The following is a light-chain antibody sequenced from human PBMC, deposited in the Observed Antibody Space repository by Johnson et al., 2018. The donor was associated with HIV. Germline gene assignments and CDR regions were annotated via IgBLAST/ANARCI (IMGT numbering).Light chain of an antibody. CDR3: GTWDSSLSAHYV. CDR1: SSNIANNY. CDR2: ENN. J-gene: IGLJ1*01. Sequence: QPVLTQPPSVSAAPGHQVTISCSGSSSNIANNYVSWYQQFPGTAPKLLIYENNKRPSGISDRFSGSKSGTSATLGITGLQTGDEADYYCGTWDSSLSAHYVFGTGTKVTVL. V-gene: IGLV1-51*02.